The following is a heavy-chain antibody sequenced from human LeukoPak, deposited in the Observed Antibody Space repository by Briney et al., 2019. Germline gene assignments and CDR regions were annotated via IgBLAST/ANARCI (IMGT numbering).Heavy chain of an antibody. CDR2: ISHDGMNA. V-gene: IGHV3-23*01. CDR3: AKDGAQYSSGPECDP. CDR1: GLQFSGTA. J-gene: IGHJ5*02. Sequence: PGGSLRLSCAPSGLQFSGTAMSWVRQSPGKGLEWVSAISHDGMNAYYADSVKGRFTISRDNSKKTESLEMSSLTAADTGVYYCAKDGAQYSSGPECDPRGQGALVTVSP. D-gene: IGHD6-19*01.